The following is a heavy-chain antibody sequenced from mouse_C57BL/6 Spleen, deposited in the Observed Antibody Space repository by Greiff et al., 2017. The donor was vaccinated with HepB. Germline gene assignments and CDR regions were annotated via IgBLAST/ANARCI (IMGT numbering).Heavy chain of an antibody. J-gene: IGHJ1*03. CDR1: GYSITSGYY. CDR3: ARDYSNSDWYFDV. Sequence: VQLKESGPGLVKPSQSLSLTCSVTGYSITSGYYWNWIRQFPGNKLEWMGYISYDGSNNYNPSLKNRISITRDTSKNQFFLKLNSVTTEDTATYYCARDYSNSDWYFDVWGTGTTVTVSS. CDR2: ISYDGSN. D-gene: IGHD2-5*01. V-gene: IGHV3-6*01.